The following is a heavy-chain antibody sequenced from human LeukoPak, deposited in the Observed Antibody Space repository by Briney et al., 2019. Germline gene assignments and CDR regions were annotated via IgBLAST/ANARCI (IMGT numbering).Heavy chain of an antibody. CDR2: IYHSGPT. Sequence: PSGTLSLTCAVSGGSISSSSWRSWVRQPPGKGLEWIGEIYHSGPTNYNPSLKSRVTISVDKTKNQFSLKLSSVTAADTAVYYCATALPFRIDYWGQGTLVTVSS. J-gene: IGHJ4*02. CDR1: GGSISSSSW. CDR3: ATALPFRIDY. D-gene: IGHD2/OR15-2a*01. V-gene: IGHV4-4*02.